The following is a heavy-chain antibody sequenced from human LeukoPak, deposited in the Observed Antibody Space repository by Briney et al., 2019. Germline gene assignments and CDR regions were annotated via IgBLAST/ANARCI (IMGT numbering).Heavy chain of an antibody. Sequence: QSGGSLRLSCAASGFTFNTYWMHWVRQVPGKGLVWVSRINGDGSSTAYADSVKDRFTISRDNAKNTVYLQMNSLRAEDTAVYYCAREKGSSNYDSWGQGTLVTVSS. D-gene: IGHD4-11*01. CDR1: GFTFNTYW. V-gene: IGHV3-74*03. J-gene: IGHJ5*01. CDR3: AREKGSSNYDS. CDR2: INGDGSST.